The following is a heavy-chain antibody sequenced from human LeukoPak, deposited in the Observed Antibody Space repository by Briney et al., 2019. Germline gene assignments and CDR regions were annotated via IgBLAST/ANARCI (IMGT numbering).Heavy chain of an antibody. CDR2: ISSSGSTI. Sequence: GGSLRLSCAASGFTFNSYEMNWVRQAPGKGLEWVSYISSSGSTIYYADSVKGRFTISRDNSKNTLHLQMNSLRAEDTAVFYCAKDDRGNEAPFDYWGQGTLVTVSS. CDR3: AKDDRGNEAPFDY. CDR1: GFTFNSYE. V-gene: IGHV3-48*03. J-gene: IGHJ4*02.